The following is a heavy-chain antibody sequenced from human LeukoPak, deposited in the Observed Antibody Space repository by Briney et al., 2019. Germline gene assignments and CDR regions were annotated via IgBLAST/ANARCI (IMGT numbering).Heavy chain of an antibody. CDR3: ARGPYSGSRTPFDY. CDR2: INPNSGGT. Sequence: ASVTVSCTASGYTFTGYYMHWVRQAPGQGLEWMGRINPNSGGTNYAQKFQGRVTMTRDTSISTAYMELSRLRSDDTAVYYCARGPYSGSRTPFDYWGQRTLVTVSS. J-gene: IGHJ4*02. D-gene: IGHD1-26*01. V-gene: IGHV1-2*06. CDR1: GYTFTGYY.